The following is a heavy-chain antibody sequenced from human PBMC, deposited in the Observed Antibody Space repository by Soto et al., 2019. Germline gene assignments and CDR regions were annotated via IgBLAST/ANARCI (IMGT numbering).Heavy chain of an antibody. CDR2: IRYDGSNK. CDR3: ARDRTTVTTTYMDV. Sequence: PGGSLRLSCAASGFTFISDGMHWVRQAPGKGLEWVAVIRYDGSNKYYADSVKGRFTISRDNSKNTLYLQMNSLRAEDTAVYYCARDRTTVTTTYMDVWGKGTAVTVSS. D-gene: IGHD4-17*01. CDR1: GFTFISDG. J-gene: IGHJ6*03. V-gene: IGHV3-33*01.